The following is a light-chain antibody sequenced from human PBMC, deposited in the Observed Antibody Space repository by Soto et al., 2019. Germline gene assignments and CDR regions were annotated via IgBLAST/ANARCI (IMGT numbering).Light chain of an antibody. CDR3: MQALQSPWT. J-gene: IGKJ1*01. CDR1: QSLLNSNGYTY. CDR2: LVS. Sequence: DIVMTQSPLSLPVTPGEPASISCRSSQSLLNSNGYTYLDWYLQKPGQSPQLLIYLVSNRASGVPDRFSGSGSGTDFTLKISRVEAEDFGVYYCMQALQSPWTFGQGTKVEIK. V-gene: IGKV2-28*01.